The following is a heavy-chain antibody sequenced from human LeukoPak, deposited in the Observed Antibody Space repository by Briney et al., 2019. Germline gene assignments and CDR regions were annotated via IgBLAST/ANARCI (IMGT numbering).Heavy chain of an antibody. J-gene: IGHJ5*02. CDR2: INPNSGGT. CDR1: GYTFTGYY. D-gene: IGHD6-13*01. V-gene: IGHV1-2*02. CDR3: ARSRSSWDYNWFDP. Sequence: ASVKVSCKASGYTFTGYYMHWVRQAPGQGLEWMGWINPNSGGTNYAQKFQGRVTMTRDTSISTAYMELSRLRSDDTAVYYCARSRSSWDYNWFDPWSQGTLVTVSS.